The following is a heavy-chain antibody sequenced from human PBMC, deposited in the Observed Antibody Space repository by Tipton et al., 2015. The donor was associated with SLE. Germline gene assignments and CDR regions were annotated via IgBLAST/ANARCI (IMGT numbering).Heavy chain of an antibody. CDR3: AKDGPEAKDDYVWRSYRAPMDV. D-gene: IGHD3-16*02. CDR2: ISWNSGSI. J-gene: IGHJ6*03. Sequence: SLRLSCAASGFTFDDYAMHWVRQAPGKGLEWVSGISWNSGSIGYADSVKGRFTISRDNAKNSLYLQMNSLRAEDTALYYCAKDGPEAKDDYVWRSYRAPMDVWGKGTTVTVSS. CDR1: GFTFDDYA. V-gene: IGHV3-9*01.